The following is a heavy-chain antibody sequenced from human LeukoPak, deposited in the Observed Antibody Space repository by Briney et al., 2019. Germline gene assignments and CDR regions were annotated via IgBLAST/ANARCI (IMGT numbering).Heavy chain of an antibody. D-gene: IGHD1-26*01. J-gene: IGHJ4*02. CDR3: AKEFVGVDY. Sequence: GGSLRLSCVVSGFTFSNNWMSWVRQAPGKGLEWVSAISGSGGSTYYADSVKGRFTISRDNSKNTLYLQMNSLRAEDTAVYYCAKEFVGVDYWGQGTLVTVSS. V-gene: IGHV3-23*01. CDR1: GFTFSNNW. CDR2: ISGSGGST.